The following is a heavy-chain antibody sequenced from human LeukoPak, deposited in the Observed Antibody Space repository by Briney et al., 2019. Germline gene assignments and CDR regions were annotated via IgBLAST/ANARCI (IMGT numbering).Heavy chain of an antibody. J-gene: IGHJ4*02. CDR1: GGSISSYY. V-gene: IGHV4-59*01. D-gene: IGHD6-19*01. Sequence: SETLSLTCTVSGGSISSYYWSWIRQPPGKGLEWIGYIYYSGSTNYNPSLKSRVTISVDTSKNQFSLKLSSVTAADTAVYYCARRFSSGWWTFDYWGQGTLVTVSS. CDR2: IYYSGST. CDR3: ARRFSSGWWTFDY.